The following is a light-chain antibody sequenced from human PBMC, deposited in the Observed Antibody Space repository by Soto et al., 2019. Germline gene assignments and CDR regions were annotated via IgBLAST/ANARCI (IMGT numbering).Light chain of an antibody. CDR1: SSDVGGYNY. CDR2: EVS. Sequence: QSALTQPASVSGSPGQSITISCTGTSSDVGGYNYVSWYQQHPGKAPKLMIYEVSNRPSGVSNRFSGSKSGNTASLTISGRQAEDEAYYFCNSDGSTSTRYVFGTGTKLTVL. J-gene: IGLJ1*01. V-gene: IGLV2-14*01. CDR3: NSDGSTSTRYV.